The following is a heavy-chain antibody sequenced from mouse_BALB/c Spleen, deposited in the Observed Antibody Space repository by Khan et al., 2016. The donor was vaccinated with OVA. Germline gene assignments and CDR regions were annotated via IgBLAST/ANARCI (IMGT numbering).Heavy chain of an antibody. CDR2: INSNGGST. D-gene: IGHD1-2*01. CDR3: ARMARTIN. Sequence: EVKLVESGGGLVQPGGSLKLSCAASGFTFSSYGMSWVRQTPDKRLELVATINSNGGSTYYPDSVKGRFTISIDTAKNTLYLQMSSLKSEDTAMYYCARMARTINWGQGTTLTVSS. CDR1: GFTFSSYG. V-gene: IGHV5-6-3*01. J-gene: IGHJ2*01.